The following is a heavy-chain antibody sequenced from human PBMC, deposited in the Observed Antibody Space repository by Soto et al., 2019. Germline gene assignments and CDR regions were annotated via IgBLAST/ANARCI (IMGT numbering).Heavy chain of an antibody. Sequence: SETLSLTCTVSGGSISSGGYYWSWFRQHPGKGLEWIGYIYYSGSTYYNPSLKSRVTISVDTSKNQFSLKLSSVTAADKAEYYSAGHLFKDYYYYGMDVWGQGTTVTVSS. D-gene: IGHD2-21*01. CDR3: AGHLFKDYYYYGMDV. J-gene: IGHJ6*02. CDR1: GGSISSGGYY. CDR2: IYYSGST. V-gene: IGHV4-31*03.